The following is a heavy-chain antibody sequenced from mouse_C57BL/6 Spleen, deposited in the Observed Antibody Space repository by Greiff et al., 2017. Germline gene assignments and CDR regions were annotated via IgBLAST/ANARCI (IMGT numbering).Heavy chain of an antibody. D-gene: IGHD1-1*01. V-gene: IGHV1-85*01. CDR2: IYPSGGST. CDR3: ARSGRNSAGLAY. Sequence: VQLVEPGPELVKPGASVKLSCKASGYTFTSYEINWVKQRPGQGLEWIGGIYPSGGSTKYNEKFKGKATLTVDTSSSTAYMELRSLTSEDSAVYYCARSGRNSAGLAYWGQGTLVTVSA. CDR1: GYTFTSYE. J-gene: IGHJ3*01.